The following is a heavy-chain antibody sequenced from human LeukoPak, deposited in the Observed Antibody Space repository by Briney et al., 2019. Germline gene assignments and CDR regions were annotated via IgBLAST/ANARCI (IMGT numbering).Heavy chain of an antibody. CDR2: IIPIFGTA. D-gene: IGHD3-3*01. CDR3: ARDPESFGVVYYMDV. J-gene: IGHJ6*03. CDR1: GGTFSSYA. V-gene: IGHV1-69*01. Sequence: GSSVKVSCKASGGTFSSYAISWVRQAPGQGLEWMGGIIPIFGTANYAQKFQGRVTITADESTSTAYMELRSLRSDDTAVYYCARDPESFGVVYYMDVWGKGTTVTVSS.